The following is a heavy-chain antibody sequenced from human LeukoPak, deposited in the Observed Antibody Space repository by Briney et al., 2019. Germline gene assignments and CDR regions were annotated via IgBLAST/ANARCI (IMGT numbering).Heavy chain of an antibody. CDR1: GYTFTSYG. CDR3: ARDNSGSYYVYYYYYGMDV. V-gene: IGHV1-18*01. J-gene: IGHJ6*02. CDR2: LSASNGNT. D-gene: IGHD1-26*01. Sequence: ASVKVSCKASGYTFTSYGISWVRQAPGQGLDGMGWLSASNGNTNYAQKLQGRVTMTTDTSTSTAYMELRSLRSDDTAVYYCARDNSGSYYVYYYYYGMDVWGQGTTVTVSS.